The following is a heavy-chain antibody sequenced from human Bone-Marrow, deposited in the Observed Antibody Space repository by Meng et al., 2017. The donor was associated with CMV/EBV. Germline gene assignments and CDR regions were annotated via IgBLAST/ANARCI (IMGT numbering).Heavy chain of an antibody. V-gene: IGHV3-74*01. D-gene: IGHD3-10*01. Sequence: GESLKISCAASGFTFSSYSMNWVRQAPGRGLVWVSRINSDGSSTSYADSVKGRFTISRDNAKNTLYLQMNSLRAEDTAVYYCARDRMVTMVRGVIITYYYYGMDVWGQGTTVTVSS. CDR2: INSDGSST. J-gene: IGHJ6*02. CDR3: ARDRMVTMVRGVIITYYYYGMDV. CDR1: GFTFSSYS.